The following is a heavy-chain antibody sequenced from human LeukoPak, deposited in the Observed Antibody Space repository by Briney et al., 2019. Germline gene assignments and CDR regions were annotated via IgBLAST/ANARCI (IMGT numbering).Heavy chain of an antibody. Sequence: GSSLNISCAGCGNSINTYWIGWVRQLPGKRQERVGIIYPGDSETRYSPSYQAQVTISADKTISTAYLQWSSLQASDTAMYYCVRSPRDGYHDAFDIWGQGTMVTVSS. CDR2: IYPGDSET. J-gene: IGHJ3*02. D-gene: IGHD5-24*01. CDR3: VRSPRDGYHDAFDI. V-gene: IGHV5-51*01. CDR1: GNSINTYW.